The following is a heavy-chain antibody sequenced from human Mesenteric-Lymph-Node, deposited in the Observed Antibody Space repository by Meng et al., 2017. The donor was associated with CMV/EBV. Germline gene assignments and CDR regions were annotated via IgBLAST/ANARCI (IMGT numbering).Heavy chain of an antibody. Sequence: GESLKISCAASGFTFSSYWMSWVRQAPGKGLEWVANIKQDGSEKYYVDSVKGRFTISRDHAKNSLYLQMNSLSAEDTAVYYCARVPQAVGAFDIWGQGTMVTVSS. J-gene: IGHJ3*02. CDR3: ARVPQAVGAFDI. CDR1: GFTFSSYW. V-gene: IGHV3-7*01. D-gene: IGHD4-23*01. CDR2: IKQDGSEK.